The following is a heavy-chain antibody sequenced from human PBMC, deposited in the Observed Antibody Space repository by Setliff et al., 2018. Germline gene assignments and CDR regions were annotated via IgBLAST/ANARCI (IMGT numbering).Heavy chain of an antibody. Sequence: GASVKVSCKASGYSLTSYYMHWVRQAPGQGLEWMGIINPGGGSSSYAPRFEGRVTMTRDTSTRTFYMEVSELRSEDTGLYYCAREGSIGWSQYFHHWGQGTPVTVS. J-gene: IGHJ1*01. CDR3: AREGSIGWSQYFHH. CDR1: GYSLTSYY. V-gene: IGHV1-46*01. D-gene: IGHD6-19*01. CDR2: INPGGGSS.